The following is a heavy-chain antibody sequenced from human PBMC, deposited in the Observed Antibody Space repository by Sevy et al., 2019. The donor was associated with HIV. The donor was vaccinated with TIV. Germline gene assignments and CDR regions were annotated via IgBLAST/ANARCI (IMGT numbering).Heavy chain of an antibody. CDR3: ARVDSSGYYYTEYFQH. J-gene: IGHJ1*01. CDR1: GFTFSSYA. Sequence: GGSLRLSCAASGFTFSSYAMHWVRQAPGKGLEWMAVISYDGSNKYYADSVKGRFTISRDNSKNTLYLQMNSLRAEDTAVYYCARVDSSGYYYTEYFQHWGQGTLVTVSS. D-gene: IGHD3-22*01. CDR2: ISYDGSNK. V-gene: IGHV3-30-3*01.